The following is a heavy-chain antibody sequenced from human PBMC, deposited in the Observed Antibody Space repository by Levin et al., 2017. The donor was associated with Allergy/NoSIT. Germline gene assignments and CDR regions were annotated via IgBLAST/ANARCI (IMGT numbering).Heavy chain of an antibody. Sequence: LSLTCAASGFTFDDYGMSWVRQAPGKGLEWVSGINWNGGSTGYADSVKGRFTISRDNAKNSLYLQMNSLRAEDTALYYCARELEGTRGDYPFDYWGQGTLVTVSS. J-gene: IGHJ4*02. CDR3: ARELEGTRGDYPFDY. D-gene: IGHD4-17*01. V-gene: IGHV3-20*04. CDR2: INWNGGST. CDR1: GFTFDDYG.